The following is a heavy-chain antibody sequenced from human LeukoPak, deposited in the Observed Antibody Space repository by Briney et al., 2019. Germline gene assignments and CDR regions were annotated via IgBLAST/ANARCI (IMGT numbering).Heavy chain of an antibody. CDR3: ARAGGYCSGGSCYRGYSWFDP. D-gene: IGHD2-15*01. V-gene: IGHV3-33*01. CDR1: GFTFSSSG. Sequence: GGSLRLSCAASGFTFSSSGMHWVRQAPGKGLEWVAVILYNGSNKYYADSVKDRFTISRDNSKNTLYLQMNSLRVEDTAVYYCARAGGYCSGGSCYRGYSWFDPWGQGTLVTVSS. CDR2: ILYNGSNK. J-gene: IGHJ5*02.